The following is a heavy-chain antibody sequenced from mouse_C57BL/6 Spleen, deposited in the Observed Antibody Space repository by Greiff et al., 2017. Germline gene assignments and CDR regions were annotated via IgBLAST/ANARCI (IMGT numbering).Heavy chain of an antibody. Sequence: QVQLQQPGAELVKPGASVKLSCKASGYTFTSYWMHWVKQRPGQGLEWMGMIHPNSGSTNYNEKFKSKATLTVDKSSSTAYMQLSSLTSEDSAVYYCARSTTMVTTADYWGQGTTLTVSS. CDR2: IHPNSGST. D-gene: IGHD2-2*01. CDR1: GYTFTSYW. CDR3: ARSTTMVTTADY. J-gene: IGHJ2*01. V-gene: IGHV1-64*01.